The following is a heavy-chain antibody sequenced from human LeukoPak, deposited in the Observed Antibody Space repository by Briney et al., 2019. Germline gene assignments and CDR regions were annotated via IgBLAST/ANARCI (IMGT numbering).Heavy chain of an antibody. CDR3: ARPGTGAFDI. CDR1: GGSISSSNYY. V-gene: IGHV4-39*01. Sequence: PPETLSLTCTVSGGSISSSNYYWGWIRQPPGKGLEWIGSIYYSGSTHYNSSLKSRVTISVDTSKNQFFLKLSSVTAADTAVYYCARPGTGAFDIWGQGTMVTV. J-gene: IGHJ3*02. D-gene: IGHD3-10*01. CDR2: IYYSGST.